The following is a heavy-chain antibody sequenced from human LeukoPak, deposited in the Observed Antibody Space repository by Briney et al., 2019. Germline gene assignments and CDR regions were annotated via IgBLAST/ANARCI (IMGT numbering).Heavy chain of an antibody. Sequence: ASVKVSCKASGYTFTSYDINWVRQATGQGLEWMGWMNPNSGNTGYAQKFQGRVTMTRNTSISTAYMELSSLRPEDTAVYYCARGWIQLWSHYYYGMDVWGQGTTVTVSS. J-gene: IGHJ6*02. D-gene: IGHD5-18*01. V-gene: IGHV1-8*01. CDR3: ARGWIQLWSHYYYGMDV. CDR2: MNPNSGNT. CDR1: GYTFTSYD.